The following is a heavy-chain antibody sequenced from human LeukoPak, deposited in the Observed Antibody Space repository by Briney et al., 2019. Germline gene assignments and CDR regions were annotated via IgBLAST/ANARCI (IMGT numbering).Heavy chain of an antibody. D-gene: IGHD1-20*01. V-gene: IGHV4-59*01. CDR1: GGSISGYY. CDR3: ARGGITGTNRYFDY. CDR2: IYYSGST. J-gene: IGHJ4*02. Sequence: SETLSLTCTVSGGSISGYYWSWIRQPPGKGLEWIGYIYYSGSTNYNPSLKSRVTISVDTSKNQFSLKLSSVTAADTAVYYCARGGITGTNRYFDYWGQGTLVTVSS.